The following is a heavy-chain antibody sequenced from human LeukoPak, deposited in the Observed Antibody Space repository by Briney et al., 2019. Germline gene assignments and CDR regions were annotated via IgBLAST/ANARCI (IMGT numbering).Heavy chain of an antibody. J-gene: IGHJ5*02. V-gene: IGHV4-34*01. CDR3: ARARSYYDSSGYYYWFDP. CDR1: GGSFSGYY. CDR2: INHSGST. Sequence: SETLSLTCAVYGGSFSGYYWSWIRQPPGKGLEWIGEINHSGSTNYNPSLKSRVTISVDTSKNQFSLKLSSVTAADTAVYYCARARSYYDSSGYYYWFDPWGQGTLATVSS. D-gene: IGHD3-22*01.